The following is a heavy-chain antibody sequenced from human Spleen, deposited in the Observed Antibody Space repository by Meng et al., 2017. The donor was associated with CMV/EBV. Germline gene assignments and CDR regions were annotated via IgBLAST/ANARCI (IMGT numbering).Heavy chain of an antibody. V-gene: IGHV3-23*03. D-gene: IGHD1-26*01. CDR1: GFAFSTYA. J-gene: IGHJ6*02. CDR3: AKIGSFTYYYYGMDV. CDR2: IYSGGVAT. Sequence: GESLKISCAASGFAFSTYAMSWFRQAPGKGLEWVSVIYSGGVATYYADSVKGRFTISRDNSNNTLFLQMDSLGAEDTAVYYCAKIGSFTYYYYGMDVWGQGTTVTVSS.